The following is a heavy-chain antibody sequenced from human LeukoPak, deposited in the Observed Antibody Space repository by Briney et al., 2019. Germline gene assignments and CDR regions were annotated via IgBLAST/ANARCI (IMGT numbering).Heavy chain of an antibody. CDR2: IYYTGST. CDR1: GGSISSSTYY. J-gene: IGHJ4*02. CDR3: ARDGVFHDSDGYSFDY. Sequence: PSETLSLTCTVSGGSISSSTYYWGWIRQPPGKGLEWIGSIYYTGSTYYNPSLKNRVTIFVDTSKNQFSLKLTSLTAADTAVYYCARDGVFHDSDGYSFDYWGQGTLVTVSS. D-gene: IGHD3-22*01. V-gene: IGHV4-39*02.